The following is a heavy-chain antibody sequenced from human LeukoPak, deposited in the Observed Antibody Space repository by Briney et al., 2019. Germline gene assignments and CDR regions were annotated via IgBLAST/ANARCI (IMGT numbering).Heavy chain of an antibody. D-gene: IGHD3-9*01. CDR3: ARGIGDILTGYIDAFDI. Sequence: SETLSITCTVSGGSLSCYYWSWVRQSPGKGVEWIGNVYDNGNTNYNPSLKSRGTMSVDTSKNQFSLKLSSVTAADTAVYYCARGIGDILTGYIDAFDIWGQGTMVTVSS. CDR1: GGSLSCYY. CDR2: VYDNGNT. V-gene: IGHV4-59*12. J-gene: IGHJ3*02.